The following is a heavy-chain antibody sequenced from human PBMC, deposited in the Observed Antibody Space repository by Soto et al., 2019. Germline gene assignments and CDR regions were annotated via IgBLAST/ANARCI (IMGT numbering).Heavy chain of an antibody. CDR3: ATFTFGRPFDT. D-gene: IGHD3-16*01. Sequence: GSLRLSCAASGYTFNTYAMSWVRQAPGQGLEWVSAISGSGFSTYCADSVKGRFSISSDSSKNTLFLQMNSLRADDTAVYFCATFTFGRPFDTWGQGTMVTVSS. J-gene: IGHJ3*02. CDR2: ISGSGFST. V-gene: IGHV3-23*01. CDR1: GYTFNTYA.